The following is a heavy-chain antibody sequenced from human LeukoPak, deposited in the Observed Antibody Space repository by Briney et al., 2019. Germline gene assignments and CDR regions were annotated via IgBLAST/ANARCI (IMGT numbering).Heavy chain of an antibody. CDR1: GFTFSNYG. CDR2: IWYDGRTK. CDR3: AREWGRIAVAGGPGY. J-gene: IGHJ4*02. D-gene: IGHD6-19*01. V-gene: IGHV3-33*01. Sequence: GGSLRLSCAASGFTFSNYGMHWVRQAPGKGLEWVALIWYDGRTKFHADSVKGRFTISRDNSKNTLYLQMDSLRDEDTAVYYCAREWGRIAVAGGPGYWGQGTRVTVSS.